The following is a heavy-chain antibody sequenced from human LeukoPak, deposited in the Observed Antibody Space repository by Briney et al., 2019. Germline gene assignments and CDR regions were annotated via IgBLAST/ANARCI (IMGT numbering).Heavy chain of an antibody. V-gene: IGHV3-23*01. D-gene: IGHD3-3*01. Sequence: GGSLRLSCAASGFTFSSYAMSWVRQAPGKGLEWVSAISGSGGSTYYADSVKGRFTISRDNSKNTLYLQMNGLRAEDTAVYYCAKGSAFDFWSGYDGMDVWGQGTTVTVSS. J-gene: IGHJ6*02. CDR2: ISGSGGST. CDR1: GFTFSSYA. CDR3: AKGSAFDFWSGYDGMDV.